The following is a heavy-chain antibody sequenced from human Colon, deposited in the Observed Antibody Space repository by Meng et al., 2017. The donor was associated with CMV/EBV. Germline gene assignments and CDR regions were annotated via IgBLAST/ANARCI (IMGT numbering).Heavy chain of an antibody. CDR2: IKGKDEGEAL. CDR3: TTGLTYYFDY. Sequence: EVQLVDSGGGLVKPGGSLRSSCAASGLSFAYVSMNWVRQAPGKGLEWVGRIKGKDEGEALEFAAPVKGRFTISRDDSTNTHYLQMSGLKTEDTAVYYCTTGLTYYFDYWGQGTLVTVSS. V-gene: IGHV3-15*07. D-gene: IGHD2-21*01. J-gene: IGHJ4*02. CDR1: GLSFAYVS.